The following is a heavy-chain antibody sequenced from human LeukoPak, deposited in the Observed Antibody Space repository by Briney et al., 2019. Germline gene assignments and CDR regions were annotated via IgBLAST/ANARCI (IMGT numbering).Heavy chain of an antibody. CDR3: ARVFGDYYDSSGYRDY. D-gene: IGHD3-22*01. Sequence: ASVKVSCKASGYTFTGYYMHWVRQAPGQGLEWMGWINTNTGNPTYAQGFTGRFVFSLDTSVSTAYLQISSLKAEDTAVYYCARVFGDYYDSSGYRDYWGQGTLVTVSS. CDR1: GYTFTGYY. J-gene: IGHJ4*02. CDR2: INTNTGNP. V-gene: IGHV7-4-1*02.